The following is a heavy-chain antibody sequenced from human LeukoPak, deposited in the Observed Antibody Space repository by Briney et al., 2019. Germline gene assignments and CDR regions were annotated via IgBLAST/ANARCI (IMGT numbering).Heavy chain of an antibody. V-gene: IGHV1-18*01. Sequence: ASVKVSCKASGYTFTAYVISWVRQAPGQGLECMGWISAYNGDTNYAQKLQGRVTMTTDTSTSTAYMELRSLRSDDTAVYYCARVSIVGATFDAFDTWGQGTMVTVSS. CDR2: ISAYNGDT. CDR3: ARVSIVGATFDAFDT. J-gene: IGHJ3*02. CDR1: GYTFTAYV. D-gene: IGHD1-26*01.